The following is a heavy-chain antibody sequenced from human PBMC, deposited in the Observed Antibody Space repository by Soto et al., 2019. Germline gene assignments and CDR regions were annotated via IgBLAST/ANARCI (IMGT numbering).Heavy chain of an antibody. Sequence: SELLSLTCTVSGGTISGFYWRWIRQPPGKGLEWLGYIYHSGSTNYNPSLRSRVTISVDTSKSQLPLKLTSVTAADTAVYYCSRDREVTTPYYYAMDVWGQGTTVTVSS. CDR3: SRDREVTTPYYYAMDV. J-gene: IGHJ6*02. CDR1: GGTISGFY. CDR2: IYHSGST. V-gene: IGHV4-59*01. D-gene: IGHD4-17*01.